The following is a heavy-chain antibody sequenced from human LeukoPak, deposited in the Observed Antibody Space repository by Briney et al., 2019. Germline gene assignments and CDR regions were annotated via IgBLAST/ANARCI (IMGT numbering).Heavy chain of an antibody. CDR1: GFTLSGYW. CDR2: IRQDGGER. D-gene: IGHD3-16*01. CDR3: TRWRPGGAFDI. V-gene: IGHV3-7*01. Sequence: GGSLRLSCAASGFTLSGYWMAWVRQAPGKGLEWVANIRQDGGERNYIDSVKGRITISRDNAQNSLYLQMNSLRAEDTAVYYCTRWRPGGAFDIWGQGTMVIVSS. J-gene: IGHJ3*02.